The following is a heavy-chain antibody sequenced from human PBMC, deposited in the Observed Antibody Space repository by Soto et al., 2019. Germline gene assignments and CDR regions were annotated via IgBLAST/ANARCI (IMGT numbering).Heavy chain of an antibody. Sequence: QVQLQQSGPGLVKPSQTLSLTCAISGDSVSSNSAAWNWIRQSPSRGLEWLGRTYYRSKWYNDYAVSVKSRITINPDTSKNQFSLQLNSVTPEDTAVYYCARDTLSLQGPFPLIVGAKGFDYWGQGTLVTVSS. J-gene: IGHJ4*02. V-gene: IGHV6-1*01. D-gene: IGHD1-26*01. CDR3: ARDTLSLQGPFPLIVGAKGFDY. CDR1: GDSVSSNSAA. CDR2: TYYRSKWYN.